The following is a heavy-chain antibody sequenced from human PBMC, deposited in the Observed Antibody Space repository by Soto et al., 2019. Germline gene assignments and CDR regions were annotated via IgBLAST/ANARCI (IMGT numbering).Heavy chain of an antibody. CDR2: VYHTGRT. Sequence: PSETLSLTCTVSGGSFKSGSYSWSWIRQPPGKGLEWIGYVYHTGRTDYNPSLKSRVSISMDTSKNQFSLDLDSVTPADTAVYFCASSTFFPDSRGYHFKSLDSWGQGTLVTVSS. D-gene: IGHD3-22*01. J-gene: IGHJ5*01. CDR3: ASSTFFPDSRGYHFKSLDS. CDR1: GGSFKSGSYS. V-gene: IGHV4-61*01.